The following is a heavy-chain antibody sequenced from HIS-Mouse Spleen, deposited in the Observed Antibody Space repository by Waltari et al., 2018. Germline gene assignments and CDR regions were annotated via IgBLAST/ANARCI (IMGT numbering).Heavy chain of an antibody. CDR2: IYYSGST. J-gene: IGHJ2*01. Sequence: QLQLQESGPGLVKPSEPLSLTCPVPGGSISSSIHYWGGIRQPPGKGLEWIGSIYYSGSTYYNPSLKSRVTISVDTSKNQFSLKLSSVTAADTAVYYCAREIPYSSSWYDWYFDLWGRGTLVTVSS. CDR1: GGSISSSIHY. CDR3: AREIPYSSSWYDWYFDL. D-gene: IGHD6-13*01. V-gene: IGHV4-39*07.